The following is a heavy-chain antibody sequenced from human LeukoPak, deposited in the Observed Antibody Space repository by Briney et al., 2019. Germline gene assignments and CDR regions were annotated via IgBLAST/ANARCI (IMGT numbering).Heavy chain of an antibody. J-gene: IGHJ4*02. CDR2: IYPDDSDT. CDR3: ARRKWGDHYFDY. Sequence: GESLKISCKASGYNFANYWIGWVGRWPGKGRGWMGVIYPDDSDTRGSPSFQGQVTFSVDKSINTAYLQWSSLKASDTAKYYCARRKWGDHYFDYWGQGILVTVSS. CDR1: GYNFANYW. V-gene: IGHV5-51*01. D-gene: IGHD1-26*01.